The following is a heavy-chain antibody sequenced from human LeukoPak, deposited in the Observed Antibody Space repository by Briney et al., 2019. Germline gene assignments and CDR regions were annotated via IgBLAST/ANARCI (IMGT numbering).Heavy chain of an antibody. V-gene: IGHV3-23*01. CDR1: GFTFSSYV. CDR3: AQRTAGSWYSFDY. J-gene: IGHJ4*02. D-gene: IGHD1-14*01. CDR2: ISGPGGST. Sequence: GGSLRLSCAASGFTFSSYVMSWVRQPPGEGLEWVSVISGPGGSTYYADSVKGRFTISRDNSKNTLYLQMNSLRAEDTAGYYCAQRTAGSWYSFDYWGQGTLVTASS.